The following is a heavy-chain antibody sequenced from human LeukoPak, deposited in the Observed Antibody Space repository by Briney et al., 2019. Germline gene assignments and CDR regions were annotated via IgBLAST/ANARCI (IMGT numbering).Heavy chain of an antibody. CDR2: IHTSGST. CDR1: GASISSTSYC. J-gene: IGHJ4*02. D-gene: IGHD3-22*01. CDR3: ARDDYYDSSGYYKF. Sequence: PSQTLSLTCTVSGASISSTSYCWGWIRQPAGTGLEWIGHIHTSGSTNYNPSLKSRVTISVDTSKNQFSLKLSSVTAADTAVYYCARDDYYDSSGYYKFWGQGTLVTVSS. V-gene: IGHV4-61*09.